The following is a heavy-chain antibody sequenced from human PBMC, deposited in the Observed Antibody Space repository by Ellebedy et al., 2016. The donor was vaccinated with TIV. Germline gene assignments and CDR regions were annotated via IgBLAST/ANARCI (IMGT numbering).Heavy chain of an antibody. D-gene: IGHD2-2*01. V-gene: IGHV4-59*01. J-gene: IGHJ3*01. CDR1: GGSITGYY. CDR3: ASRPTSEVKVSAMDDAFDV. CDR2: IYYSGST. Sequence: SETLSLTCTVSGGSITGYYWTWIRQSPGKGLEWIGDIYYSGSTNYNPSLKGRATISRDMSTNQISLKLSSLTAADTAVYYCASRPTSEVKVSAMDDAFDVWGQGTMVSVSS.